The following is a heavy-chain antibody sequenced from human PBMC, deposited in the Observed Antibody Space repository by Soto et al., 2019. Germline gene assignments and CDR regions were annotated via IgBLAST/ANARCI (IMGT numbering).Heavy chain of an antibody. J-gene: IGHJ4*02. CDR2: IYYSGST. CDR3: ARPGLYYDILTGYYGPSQFDY. CDR1: GGSISSSSYY. V-gene: IGHV4-39*01. D-gene: IGHD3-9*01. Sequence: PSETLSLTCTVSGGSISSSSYYWGWIRQPPGKGLEWIGSIYYSGSTYYNPSLKSRVTISVDTSKNQFSLKLSSVTAADTAVYYCARPGLYYDILTGYYGPSQFDYWGQGTLVTVSS.